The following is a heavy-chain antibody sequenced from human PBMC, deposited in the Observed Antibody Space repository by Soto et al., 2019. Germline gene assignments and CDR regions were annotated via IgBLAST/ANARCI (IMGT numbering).Heavy chain of an antibody. CDR1: GGSVSSGSYY. V-gene: IGHV4-61*01. CDR3: ARGYYGSGSYYNVDWFDP. Sequence: QVQLQESGPGLVKPSETLSLTCTVSGGSVSSGSYYWSWIRQPPGKGLEWIGYIYYRGITNYNPSLKSRVTISVDTSKNQFSLKMSSVTAADTAVYYCARGYYGSGSYYNVDWFDPWGQGTLVTVSP. CDR2: IYYRGIT. J-gene: IGHJ5*02. D-gene: IGHD3-10*01.